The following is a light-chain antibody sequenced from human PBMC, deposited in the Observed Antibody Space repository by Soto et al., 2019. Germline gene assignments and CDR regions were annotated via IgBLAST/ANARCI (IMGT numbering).Light chain of an antibody. V-gene: IGLV1-40*01. CDR1: SSNIGAGYD. CDR2: HND. J-gene: IGLJ1*01. Sequence: QAVVTQPPSVSGAPGQRVTISCTGSSSNIGAGYDVHWYQQLPGTAPKLLIYHNDNRPSGVPDRFSGSKSGTSASLAITGLQAEDESDYYCQSYDNSLNGYVFGPGTKLTVL. CDR3: QSYDNSLNGYV.